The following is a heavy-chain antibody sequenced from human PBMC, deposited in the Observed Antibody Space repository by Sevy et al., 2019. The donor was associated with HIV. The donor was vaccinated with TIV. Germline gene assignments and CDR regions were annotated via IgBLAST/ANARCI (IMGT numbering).Heavy chain of an antibody. CDR2: IISFFDMT. D-gene: IGHD6-19*01. V-gene: IGHV1-69*13. Sequence: SVKVSCKASGGTISRDGISWVRQAPGQGLEWMGGIISFFDMTNYAQKFQGRVTISADESTSTVYMELSSLRFEDTAVYYCAGGGGSGWYYFDSWGQGTLVTVSS. CDR1: GGTISRDG. J-gene: IGHJ4*02. CDR3: AGGGGSGWYYFDS.